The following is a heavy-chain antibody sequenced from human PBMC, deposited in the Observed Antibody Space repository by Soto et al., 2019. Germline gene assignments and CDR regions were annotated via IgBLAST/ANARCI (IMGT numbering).Heavy chain of an antibody. CDR2: VNHSGST. CDR3: ARGGQRVGSSWYVGFDS. D-gene: IGHD6-13*01. Sequence: QVQLRQWGAGLLKPSETLSLTCAVYGGSFSGYYWSWIRQPPGKGLDWIGEVNHSGSTNYNPSLKSRITISVDTSKNQVSLKLTSVTAADTAVYYCARGGQRVGSSWYVGFDSWGQGTLVTVSS. J-gene: IGHJ4*02. CDR1: GGSFSGYY. V-gene: IGHV4-34*01.